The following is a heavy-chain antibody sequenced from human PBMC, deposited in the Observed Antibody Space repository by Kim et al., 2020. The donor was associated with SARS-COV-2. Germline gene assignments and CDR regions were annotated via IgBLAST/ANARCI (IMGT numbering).Heavy chain of an antibody. CDR1: GFTFGDYA. CDR2: IRSKAYGGTT. D-gene: IGHD3-22*01. J-gene: IGHJ4*02. V-gene: IGHV3-49*03. Sequence: GGSLRLSCTASGFTFGDYAMSWFRQAPGKGLEWVGFIRSKAYGGTTEYAASVKGRFTISRDDSKSIAYLQMNSLKTEDTAVYYCTRDRHYYYDSSGYQLDYWGQGTLVTVSS. CDR3: TRDRHYYYDSSGYQLDY.